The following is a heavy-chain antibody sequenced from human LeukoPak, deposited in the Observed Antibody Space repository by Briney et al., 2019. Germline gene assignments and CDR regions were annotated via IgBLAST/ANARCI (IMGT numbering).Heavy chain of an antibody. CDR1: GFTFSSHG. J-gene: IGHJ4*02. V-gene: IGHV3-48*01. CDR3: ARDRGYSNYYDY. D-gene: IGHD5-12*01. CDR2: ISKTSNTR. Sequence: GGSLRLSCAASGFTFSSHGMNWVRQTPGKGLEWVSYISKTSNTRDYADSVKGRFTISRDNDKNSLSLQMNSLRAEDTAVYYCARDRGYSNYYDYWGQGTLVTVSS.